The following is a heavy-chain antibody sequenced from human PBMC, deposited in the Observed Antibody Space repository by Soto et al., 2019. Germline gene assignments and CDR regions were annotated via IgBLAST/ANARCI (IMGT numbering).Heavy chain of an antibody. Sequence: GGSLRLSCAASGFTFSSYSMNWVRQAPGKGLEWVSSISSSSSYIYYADSVKGRFTISRDNAKNSLYLQMNSLRAEDTAVYYFARDMRSRDGYNHYAFEIWGQGTMVTV. CDR3: ARDMRSRDGYNHYAFEI. CDR2: ISSSSSYI. CDR1: GFTFSSYS. D-gene: IGHD5-12*01. J-gene: IGHJ3*02. V-gene: IGHV3-21*01.